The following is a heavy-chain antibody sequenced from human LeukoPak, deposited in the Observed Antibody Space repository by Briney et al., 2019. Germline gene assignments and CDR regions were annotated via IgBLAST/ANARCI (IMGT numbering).Heavy chain of an antibody. CDR2: INPNSGGT. CDR3: ARVNIAARGRIFDY. J-gene: IGHJ4*02. V-gene: IGHV1-2*06. D-gene: IGHD6-6*01. Sequence: ASVKVSCKASGYTFTGYYMHWVRQAPGQGPEWMGRINPNSGGTNYAQKFQGRVTMTRDTPISTAYMELSRLRSDDTAVYYCARVNIAARGRIFDYWGQGTLVTVSS. CDR1: GYTFTGYY.